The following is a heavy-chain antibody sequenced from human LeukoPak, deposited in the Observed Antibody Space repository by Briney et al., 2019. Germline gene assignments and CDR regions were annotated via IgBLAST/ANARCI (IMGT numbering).Heavy chain of an antibody. V-gene: IGHV1-2*02. Sequence: ASVKVSCKASGYTFTGYYMHWVRQAPGQGLEWMGWINPNSGGTNYAQKFQGRVTMTRDTSISTAYMELSRLRSDDTAVYYCARDLSRFGEPTIMDVWGKGTTVTVSS. D-gene: IGHD3-10*01. CDR3: ARDLSRFGEPTIMDV. CDR1: GYTFTGYY. CDR2: INPNSGGT. J-gene: IGHJ6*03.